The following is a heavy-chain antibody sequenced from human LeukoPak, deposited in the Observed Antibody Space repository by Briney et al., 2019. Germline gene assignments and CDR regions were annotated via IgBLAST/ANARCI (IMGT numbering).Heavy chain of an antibody. CDR2: ISSSSSTI. D-gene: IGHD1-26*01. V-gene: IGHV3-48*01. CDR1: GFTFSSYS. Sequence: GGSLRLSCAASGFTFSSYSMNWVRQAPGKGLEWVSYISSSSSTIYYADSVKGRFTISRDNAKNSLYLQMNSLRAEDTAVYYCARQEVGATSAFDIWGQGTMVTVSS. CDR3: ARQEVGATSAFDI. J-gene: IGHJ3*02.